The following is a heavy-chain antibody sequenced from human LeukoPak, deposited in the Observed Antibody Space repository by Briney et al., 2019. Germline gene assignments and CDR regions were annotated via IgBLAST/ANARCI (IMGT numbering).Heavy chain of an antibody. CDR3: ARLDRADCGGSSCSRGSCAFDI. D-gene: IGHD2-21*01. V-gene: IGHV5-51*01. J-gene: IGHJ3*02. Sequence: GASLKISCKTSVYSFTSHWIGWVRDMPGKGREWMANIYPGDFDTRYSPSFRGQVTISADRSFTTVYLNRTTVRASDTAVYYGARLDRADCGGSSCSRGSCAFDIWGQRTMVTVSS. CDR2: IYPGDFDT. CDR1: VYSFTSHW.